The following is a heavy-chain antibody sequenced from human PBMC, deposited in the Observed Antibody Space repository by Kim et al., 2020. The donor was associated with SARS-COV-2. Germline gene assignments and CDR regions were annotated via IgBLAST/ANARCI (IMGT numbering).Heavy chain of an antibody. D-gene: IGHD6-13*01. CDR3: ARDRVKAGYSSSWYTWARGWFDP. J-gene: IGHJ5*02. CDR1: GGTFSSYA. CDR2: IIPIFGTA. V-gene: IGHV1-69*13. Sequence: SVKVSCKASGGTFSSYAISWVRQAPGQGLEWMGGIIPIFGTANYAQKFQGRVTITADESTSTAYMELSSLRSEDTAVYYCARDRVKAGYSSSWYTWARGWFDPWGQGTLVTVSS.